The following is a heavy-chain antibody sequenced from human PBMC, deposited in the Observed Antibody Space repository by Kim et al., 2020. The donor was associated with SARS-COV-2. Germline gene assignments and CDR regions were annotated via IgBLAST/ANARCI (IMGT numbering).Heavy chain of an antibody. D-gene: IGHD3-22*01. CDR1: GYTFTSYA. CDR2: INAGNGNT. CDR3: ARDRMYYYDSSGYYPGGY. V-gene: IGHV1-3*01. J-gene: IGHJ4*02. Sequence: ASVKVSCKASGYTFTSYAMHWVRQAPGQRLEWMGWINAGNGNTKYSQKFQGRVTITRDTSASTAYMELSSLRSEDTAVYYCARDRMYYYDSSGYYPGGYWGQGTLVTVSS.